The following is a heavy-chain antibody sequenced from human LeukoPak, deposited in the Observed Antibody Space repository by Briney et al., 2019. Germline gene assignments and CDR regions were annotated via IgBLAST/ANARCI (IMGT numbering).Heavy chain of an antibody. V-gene: IGHV3-30*04. J-gene: IGHJ4*02. D-gene: IGHD3-10*01. CDR3: AKGVGYGSGSYYWTRDEYYFDY. CDR1: GFAFSSYA. CDR2: ISYGGIIE. Sequence: GGSLRLSCAASGFAFSSYAMHWVRQAPGKGLEWVAIISYGGIIEDYSDSVKGRFTISRDNFKNTLFLQMNSLRAEDTAVYYCAKGVGYGSGSYYWTRDEYYFDYWGQGTLVTVSS.